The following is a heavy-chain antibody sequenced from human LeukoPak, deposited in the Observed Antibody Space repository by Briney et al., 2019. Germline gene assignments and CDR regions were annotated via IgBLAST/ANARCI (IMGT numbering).Heavy chain of an antibody. CDR2: VNHSGST. CDR3: ARVLVSEGDSGQYFSYYMDV. CDR1: GGSFSGYF. V-gene: IGHV4-34*01. J-gene: IGHJ6*03. D-gene: IGHD4-17*01. Sequence: SETLSLTCAVYGGSFSGYFWSWVRQPPGKGLEWSGGVNHSGSTNYNPSPKSRGTVSVDTSQNHFTLILTSVTAADTAVYYCARVLVSEGDSGQYFSYYMDVWGRGTTVTVSS.